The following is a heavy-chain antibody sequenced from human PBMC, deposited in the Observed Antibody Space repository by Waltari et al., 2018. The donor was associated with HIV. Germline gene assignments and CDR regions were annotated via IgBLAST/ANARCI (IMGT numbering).Heavy chain of an antibody. J-gene: IGHJ6*02. D-gene: IGHD3-3*01. CDR1: GGSISSSSYY. CDR3: ARSYYDFWSGRDSRDNDYYGMDV. CDR2: IYYSGST. Sequence: QLQLQESGPGLVKPSETLSLTCTVSGGSISSSSYYWGWIRQPPGKGLEWIGSIYYSGSTYYNPSLKSRVTISVDTSKNQFSLKLSSVTAADTAVYYCARSYYDFWSGRDSRDNDYYGMDVWGQGTTVTVSS. V-gene: IGHV4-39*01.